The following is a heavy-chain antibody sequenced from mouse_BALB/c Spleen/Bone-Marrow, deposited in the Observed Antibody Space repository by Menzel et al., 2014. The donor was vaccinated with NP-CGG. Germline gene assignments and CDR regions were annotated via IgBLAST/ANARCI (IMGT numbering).Heavy chain of an antibody. J-gene: IGHJ3*01. CDR1: GYSFTSYW. CDR3: TFLVKEDFAY. CDR2: FYPGNSDS. V-gene: IGHV1-5*01. Sequence: EVQLQPSGTVLARPGASVKMSCKASGYSFTSYWMHWVKQRPGQGLEWIGAFYPGNSDSTYNQKFKGKAKLTAVTSASTAYMELSSLTNEDSAVYYCTFLVKEDFAYWGQGTLVTVSA. D-gene: IGHD2-10*02.